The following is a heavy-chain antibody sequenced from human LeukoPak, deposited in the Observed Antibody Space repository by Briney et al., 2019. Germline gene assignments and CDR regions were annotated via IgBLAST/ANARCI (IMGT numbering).Heavy chain of an antibody. CDR2: IIPIFGTA. J-gene: IGHJ3*02. V-gene: IGHV1-69*13. CDR1: GGTFSSYA. CDR3: ARDRRSGDAFDI. Sequence: SEKVSCKASGGTFSSYAISWVRQAPGQGLEWMGGIIPIFGTANYAQKFQGRVTITADESTSTAYMELSSLRSEDTAVYYCARDRRSGDAFDIWGQGTMVTVSS.